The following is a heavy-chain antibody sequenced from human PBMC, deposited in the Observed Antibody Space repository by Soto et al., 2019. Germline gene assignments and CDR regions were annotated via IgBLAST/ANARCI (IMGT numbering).Heavy chain of an antibody. CDR2: ISGSGGST. Sequence: GGSLRLSCAASGFTFSSYAMSWVRQAPGKGLEWVSAISGSGGSTYYADSVKGRFTISRDNSKNTLYLQMNSLRAEDAAVYYCAKSGSGDYGSGSYYYFDYWGQGTLVTVSS. J-gene: IGHJ4*02. D-gene: IGHD3-10*01. CDR3: AKSGSGDYGSGSYYYFDY. V-gene: IGHV3-23*01. CDR1: GFTFSSYA.